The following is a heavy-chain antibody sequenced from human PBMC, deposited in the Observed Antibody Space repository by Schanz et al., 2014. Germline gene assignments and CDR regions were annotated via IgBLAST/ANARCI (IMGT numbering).Heavy chain of an antibody. CDR3: AKRCSSTSCSHGAFDI. CDR1: GFTVSCNY. Sequence: EVQLVESGGGLIQPGGSLRLSCVASGFTVSCNYMSWVRQAPGKGLEWVSVIYSDGRTYYGDSVKGRFTISRDNSKNTLYLQMNSLRDEDTAMYYCAKRCSSTSCSHGAFDIWGQGTMVTVSS. D-gene: IGHD2-2*01. V-gene: IGHV3-53*01. J-gene: IGHJ3*02. CDR2: IYSDGRT.